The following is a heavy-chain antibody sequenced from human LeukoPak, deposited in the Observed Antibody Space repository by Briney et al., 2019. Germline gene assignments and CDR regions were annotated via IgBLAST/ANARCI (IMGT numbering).Heavy chain of an antibody. CDR1: GYTFTIYG. Sequence: GASVKVSFTASGYTFTIYGISWVRQAPGQGLEWMGWISAYNGNTNYAHKLQGRVTMITDTSTSTAYMELRSLRSDDTAVYYCARDRVYYDSSGYYLSAFDIWGQGTMVTVAS. J-gene: IGHJ3*02. CDR3: ARDRVYYDSSGYYLSAFDI. D-gene: IGHD3-22*01. V-gene: IGHV1-18*01. CDR2: ISAYNGNT.